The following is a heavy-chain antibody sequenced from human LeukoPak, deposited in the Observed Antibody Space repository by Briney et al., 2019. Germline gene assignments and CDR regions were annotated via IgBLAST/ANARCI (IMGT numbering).Heavy chain of an antibody. V-gene: IGHV3-7*01. CDR1: GFTFSSYW. CDR3: ARDSSDSSGYYYPY. Sequence: PGGSLRLSCAASGFTFSSYWMSWVRQAPGKGLEGVANIKQDGSEKYYVDSVKGRFTISRDNAKNSLYLQMNSLRAEDTAVYYCARDSSDSSGYYYPYWGQGTLVTVSS. D-gene: IGHD3-22*01. J-gene: IGHJ4*02. CDR2: IKQDGSEK.